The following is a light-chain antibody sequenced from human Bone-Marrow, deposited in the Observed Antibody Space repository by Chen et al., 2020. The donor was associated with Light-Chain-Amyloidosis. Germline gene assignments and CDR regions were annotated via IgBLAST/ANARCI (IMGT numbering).Light chain of an antibody. CDR3: SSFTSSSSYV. J-gene: IGLJ1*01. CDR1: SGDVGTYNY. V-gene: IGLV2-14*01. Sequence: QSALTQPASVSGSPGQSITISCTGTSGDVGTYNYVSWYQQHPGKAPKVMIYAVSNRPAGVSKRFSGSKSGNTASLTISGLQAEDEADYDCSSFTSSSSYVFGPGTKVTVL. CDR2: AVS.